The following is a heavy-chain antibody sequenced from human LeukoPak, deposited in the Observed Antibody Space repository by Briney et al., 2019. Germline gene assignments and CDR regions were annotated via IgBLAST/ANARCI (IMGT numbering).Heavy chain of an antibody. V-gene: IGHV4-59*08. Sequence: SETLSLTCTVSGGSISSYYWSWIRQPPGKGLEWIGYIYYSGSTNYNPSLKSRVTISVDTSKNQFSLKLSSVTAADTAVYYCARHRGYRGYVDYWGQGTLVTVSS. CDR1: GGSISSYY. CDR2: IYYSGST. D-gene: IGHD5-12*01. CDR3: ARHRGYRGYVDY. J-gene: IGHJ4*02.